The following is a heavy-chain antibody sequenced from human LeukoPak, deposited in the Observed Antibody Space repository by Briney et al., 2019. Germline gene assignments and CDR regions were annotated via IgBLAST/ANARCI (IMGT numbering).Heavy chain of an antibody. CDR1: GFTFRSYA. CDR2: VSGSGGSI. J-gene: IGHJ4*02. CDR3: ARDITMVRGVITSY. V-gene: IGHV3-23*01. Sequence: PGGSLRLSCAASGFTFRSYAMSWVRQAPGKGLEWVSGVSGSGGSIYCADSVKGRFTISRDNSKNTLYLQMNSLRAEDTAVYYCARDITMVRGVITSYWGQGTLVTVSS. D-gene: IGHD3-10*01.